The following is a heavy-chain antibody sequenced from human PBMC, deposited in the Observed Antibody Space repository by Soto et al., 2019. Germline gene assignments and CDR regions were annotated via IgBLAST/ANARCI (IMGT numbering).Heavy chain of an antibody. CDR1: GGTLSSYT. Sequence: QVQLVQSGAEVKKPGSSVKVSCKASGGTLSSYTISWVRQAPGQGLEWMGRIIPILGIANYAQKFQGRVTITADKSTSTAYMELSSLRSEDTAVYYCATGTYYYGSGSPFDYWGQGTLVTVSS. V-gene: IGHV1-69*02. D-gene: IGHD3-10*01. CDR3: ATGTYYYGSGSPFDY. J-gene: IGHJ4*02. CDR2: IIPILGIA.